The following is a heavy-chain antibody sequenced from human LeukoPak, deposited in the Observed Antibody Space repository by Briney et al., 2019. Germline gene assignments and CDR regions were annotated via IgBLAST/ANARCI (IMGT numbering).Heavy chain of an antibody. CDR3: ASTHCASPSCYSYYYSGLDV. V-gene: IGHV4-31*11. CDR2: IYNTGSA. J-gene: IGHJ6*02. CDR1: GGSISSGTHY. D-gene: IGHD2-2*01. Sequence: SETLSLACAVSGGSISSGTHYWNWIRQHPGQGLEWIGHIYNTGSAYYNPSLMSRVSISIDTSENQFSLKLSSVTAADTAVYYCASTHCASPSCYSYYYSGLDVWGQGTTVIVSS.